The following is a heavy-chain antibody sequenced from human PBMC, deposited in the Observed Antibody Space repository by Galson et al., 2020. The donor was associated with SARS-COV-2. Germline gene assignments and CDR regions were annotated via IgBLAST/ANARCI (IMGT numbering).Heavy chain of an antibody. CDR3: AKLDTAMAPYNWFDP. V-gene: IGHV3-23*01. CDR1: GFTFSSYA. CDR2: ISGSGGST. Sequence: TGGSLRLSCAASGFTFSSYAMSWVRQAPGKGLEWVSTISGSGGSTYYADSVKGRFTISRDNSKHTLYLQMNSLRAEDTAVYYCAKLDTAMAPYNWFDPWGQGTLVTVSS. D-gene: IGHD5-18*01. J-gene: IGHJ5*02.